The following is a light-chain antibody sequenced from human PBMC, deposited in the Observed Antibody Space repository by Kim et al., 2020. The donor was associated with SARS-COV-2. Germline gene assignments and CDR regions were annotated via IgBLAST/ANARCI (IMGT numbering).Light chain of an antibody. Sequence: SSELTQDPAVSVALGQTVRITCQGDSLRSYYATWYQQKPGQAPILVIYGKNNRPSGIADRFSGSSSGNTASLTTTGTQAGDEADYYCNSRASNDNVVFGG. CDR2: GKN. J-gene: IGLJ2*01. CDR3: NSRASNDNVV. V-gene: IGLV3-19*01. CDR1: SLRSYY.